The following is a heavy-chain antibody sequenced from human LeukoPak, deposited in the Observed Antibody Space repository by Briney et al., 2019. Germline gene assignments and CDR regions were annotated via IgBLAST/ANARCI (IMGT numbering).Heavy chain of an antibody. V-gene: IGHV3-23*01. Sequence: GGSLRLSCAASGFTFSSYAMSWVRQTPGEGLEWVSAISGSGGSTYYADSVKGRFTISRDNSKNTLYLQMNSLRAEDTAVYYCAKYFQRAFYYYMDVWGKGTTVTVSS. CDR3: AKYFQRAFYYYMDV. CDR2: ISGSGGST. CDR1: GFTFSSYA. J-gene: IGHJ6*03. D-gene: IGHD3-9*01.